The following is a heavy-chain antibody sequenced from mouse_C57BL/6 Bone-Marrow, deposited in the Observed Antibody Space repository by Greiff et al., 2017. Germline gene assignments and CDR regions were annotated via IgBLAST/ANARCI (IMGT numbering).Heavy chain of an antibody. CDR2: IYPGSGST. V-gene: IGHV1-55*01. D-gene: IGHD2-3*01. CDR3: ATPWDGYYDWFAY. Sequence: QVQLQQPGAELVKPGASVKMSCKASGYTFTSYWITWVKQRPGQGLEWIGDIYPGSGSTNYNEKFKSKATLTVDTSSSTAYMQLSSLTSEDSAVYYCATPWDGYYDWFAYWGQGTRVTVSA. J-gene: IGHJ3*01. CDR1: GYTFTSYW.